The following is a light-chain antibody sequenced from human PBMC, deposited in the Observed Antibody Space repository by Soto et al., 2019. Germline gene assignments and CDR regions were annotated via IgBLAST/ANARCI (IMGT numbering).Light chain of an antibody. Sequence: QSVLTQPPSASGSPGQSVTISCTGTSSDVGGYNYVSWYQQHPGKAPKLMIYDVTNRPSGVSERFSASKSGNTASLTISGLQAEDEADYYCSSYTSSNTYVFGTGTKVTVL. V-gene: IGLV2-14*03. J-gene: IGLJ1*01. CDR1: SSDVGGYNY. CDR3: SSYTSSNTYV. CDR2: DVT.